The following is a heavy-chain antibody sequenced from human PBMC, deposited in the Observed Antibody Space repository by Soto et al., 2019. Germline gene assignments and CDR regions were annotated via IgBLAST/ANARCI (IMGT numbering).Heavy chain of an antibody. CDR1: GFTFSSYA. D-gene: IGHD2-15*01. CDR2: ISGSGGST. J-gene: IGHJ3*02. Sequence: GGSLRLSCAASGFTFSSYAMSWVRQAPGKGLEWVSAISGSGGSTYYADSVKGRFTISRDNSKNTLYLQMNSLRAEDTAVYYCAKAVGYCSGGSCYSAGAFDIWGQGTMVTVSS. CDR3: AKAVGYCSGGSCYSAGAFDI. V-gene: IGHV3-23*01.